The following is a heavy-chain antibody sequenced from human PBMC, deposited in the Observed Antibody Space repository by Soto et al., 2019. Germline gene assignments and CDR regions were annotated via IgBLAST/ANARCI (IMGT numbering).Heavy chain of an antibody. D-gene: IGHD3-3*01. Sequence: GASVKVSCKASGGTFSSYAISWVRQAPGQGLEWMGGIIPIFGTASYAQKFQGRVTITADESTSTAYMELSSLRSEDTAVYYCARDGYYDFWSGPPWVWFDPWGQGTLVTVSS. V-gene: IGHV1-69*13. CDR1: GGTFSSYA. CDR3: ARDGYYDFWSGPPWVWFDP. CDR2: IIPIFGTA. J-gene: IGHJ5*02.